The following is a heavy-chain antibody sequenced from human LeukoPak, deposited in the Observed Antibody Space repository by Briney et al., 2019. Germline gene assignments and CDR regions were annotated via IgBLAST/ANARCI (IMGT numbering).Heavy chain of an antibody. J-gene: IGHJ4*02. Sequence: PSETLSLTCAVYCGSFSTWYWRGVRQPPGKGLEWIGEITHSGNTHYNPSLKSRASISVDTSKKQFSLKLSSVTAADTAVYYCAPISGDYSDFDSWGQGTLVTVSS. D-gene: IGHD4-17*01. CDR3: APISGDYSDFDS. V-gene: IGHV4-34*01. CDR1: CGSFSTWY. CDR2: ITHSGNT.